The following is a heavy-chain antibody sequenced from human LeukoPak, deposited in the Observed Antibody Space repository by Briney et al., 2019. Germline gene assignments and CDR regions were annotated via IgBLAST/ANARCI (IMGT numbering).Heavy chain of an antibody. D-gene: IGHD4-17*01. CDR3: ARHQGDYAYYYYYMDV. V-gene: IGHV5-51*01. J-gene: IGHJ6*03. CDR2: IYPGDSDT. Sequence: GESLKISCKCSGYSFTSYWIGWVRQMPGKGLEWMGIIYPGDSDTRYSPSFQGQVTISADKSISTAYLQWSSLKASDTAMYYCARHQGDYAYYYYYMDVWGKGTTVTVS. CDR1: GYSFTSYW.